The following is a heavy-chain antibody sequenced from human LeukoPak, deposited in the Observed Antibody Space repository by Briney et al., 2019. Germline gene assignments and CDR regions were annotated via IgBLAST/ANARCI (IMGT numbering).Heavy chain of an antibody. Sequence: PGGSLRLSCAASGFTFSNYWMHWARQAPGKGLVWVSRIIGDGTTTDYADSVKGRFIISRDNAKNTVYLQMNSLRAEDTAVYYCARDLHIAAADYWGQGTLVTVSS. CDR3: ARDLHIAAADY. V-gene: IGHV3-74*01. CDR2: IIGDGTTT. D-gene: IGHD6-13*01. CDR1: GFTFSNYW. J-gene: IGHJ4*02.